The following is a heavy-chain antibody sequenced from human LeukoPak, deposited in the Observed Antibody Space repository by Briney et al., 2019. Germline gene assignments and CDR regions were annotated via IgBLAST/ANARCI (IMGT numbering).Heavy chain of an antibody. D-gene: IGHD1-26*01. CDR1: GGSISSYY. J-gene: IGHJ5*02. V-gene: IGHV4-59*12. Sequence: SETLSLTCTVSGGSISSYYWSWIRQPPGKGLEWIGYIYYSGSTYYNPSLKSRVTISVDRSKNQFSLKLSSVTAADTAVYYCARANKLVGATYFDPWGQGTLVTVSS. CDR3: ARANKLVGATYFDP. CDR2: IYYSGST.